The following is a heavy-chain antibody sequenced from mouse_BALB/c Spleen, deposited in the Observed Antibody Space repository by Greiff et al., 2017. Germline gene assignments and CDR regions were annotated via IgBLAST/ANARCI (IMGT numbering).Heavy chain of an antibody. CDR3: AIDYYDYEDGFAY. CDR1: GYTFTDYA. Sequence: VQLQESGAELVRPGVSVKISCKGSGYTFTDYAMHWVKQSHAKSLEWIGVISTYYGDASYNQKFKGKATMTVDKSSSTAYMELARLTSEDSAVYYCAIDYYDYEDGFAYWGQGTLVTVSA. V-gene: IGHV1S137*01. J-gene: IGHJ3*01. CDR2: ISTYYGDA. D-gene: IGHD2-4*01.